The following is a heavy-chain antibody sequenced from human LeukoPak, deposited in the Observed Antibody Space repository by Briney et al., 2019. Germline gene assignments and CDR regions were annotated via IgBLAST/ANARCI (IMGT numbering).Heavy chain of an antibody. Sequence: QPGGALRLSCASSGFTFISYAMSWVRQAPGKGLDWVSAISGSGGRTYYADSVKGRFPISRDNYKHPLYLQMTSLRAEDTAVYYCAKVIQLWLTGVDYWGQGTLVTVSS. CDR3: AKVIQLWLTGVDY. D-gene: IGHD5-18*01. CDR1: GFTFISYA. J-gene: IGHJ4*02. CDR2: ISGSGGRT. V-gene: IGHV3-23*01.